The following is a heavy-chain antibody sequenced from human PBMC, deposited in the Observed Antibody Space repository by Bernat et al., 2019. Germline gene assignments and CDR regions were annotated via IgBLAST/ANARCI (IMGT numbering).Heavy chain of an antibody. Sequence: EVQLVESGGGLVKPGGSLRLSCAASGFTFSSYSMNWVRQAPGQGLEWVSSISISSSYIYYADSVKGRFTISRDNAKNSLYLQLNSLRAEDTAVYYFARNIPNQIWFGDLPFDLWGRGTLVTVSS. CDR2: ISISSSYI. V-gene: IGHV3-21*01. J-gene: IGHJ2*01. CDR1: GFTFSSYS. CDR3: ARNIPNQIWFGDLPFDL. D-gene: IGHD3-10*01.